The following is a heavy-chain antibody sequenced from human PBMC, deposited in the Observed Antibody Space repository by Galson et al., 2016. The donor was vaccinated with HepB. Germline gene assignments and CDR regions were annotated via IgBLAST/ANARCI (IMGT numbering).Heavy chain of an antibody. V-gene: IGHV2-5*01. Sequence: PALVKPTQTLTLTCTLSGFSISTRGVAVGWIRQPPGKALEWLALIYWNDDKRFSPSLKSRVTITKDTSKNQVVLTMTNMDPVDTATYYCAHSPAITAFGVVTPYYFDSWGQGTLVTVSS. J-gene: IGHJ4*02. D-gene: IGHD3-3*01. CDR3: AHSPAITAFGVVTPYYFDS. CDR1: GFSISTRGVA. CDR2: IYWNDDK.